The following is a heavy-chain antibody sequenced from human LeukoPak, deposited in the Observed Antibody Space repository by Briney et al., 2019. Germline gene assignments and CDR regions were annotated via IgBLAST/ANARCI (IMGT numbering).Heavy chain of an antibody. CDR2: MTPDNGNT. CDR3: ARGILVSGEFHDAFNI. J-gene: IGHJ3*02. Sequence: ASVKVTCKASGYSFSDYDINWVRQAPGQGLEWMGWMTPDNGNTGNTEKFQGRITLTMDTSITTAYMELHTLTSEDTAMYYCARGILVSGEFHDAFNIWGQGTLVTVSS. V-gene: IGHV1-8*03. CDR1: GYSFSDYD. D-gene: IGHD4-17*01.